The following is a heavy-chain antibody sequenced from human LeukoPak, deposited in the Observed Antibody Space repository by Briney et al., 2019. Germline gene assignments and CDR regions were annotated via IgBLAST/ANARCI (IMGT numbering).Heavy chain of an antibody. Sequence: ASVKVSCKASGYTFTGYYMYWVRQAPGQGLEWMGWINPNSGGTNYAQKFQGRVTMTRDTSISTAYMELSRLRSDDTAVYYCARDDCSSTSCYGDFDYWGQGTLVTVSS. D-gene: IGHD2-2*01. J-gene: IGHJ4*02. CDR2: INPNSGGT. CDR3: ARDDCSSTSCYGDFDY. V-gene: IGHV1-2*02. CDR1: GYTFTGYY.